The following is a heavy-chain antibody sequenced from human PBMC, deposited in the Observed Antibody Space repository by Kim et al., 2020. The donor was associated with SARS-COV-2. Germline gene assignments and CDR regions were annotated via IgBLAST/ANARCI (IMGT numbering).Heavy chain of an antibody. CDR2: ISSSSSYI. V-gene: IGHV3-21*01. D-gene: IGHD3-10*01. Sequence: GASLRLSCAASGFTFSSYSMNWVRQAPGKGLEWVSSISSSSSYIYYADSVKGRFTISRDNAKNSLYLQMNSLRAEDTAVYYCARGGGSRLLNSDGSGGNNLTPWYYYYYGKDIWGPRTTVTVSS. CDR1: GFTFSSYS. CDR3: ARGGGSRLLNSDGSGGNNLTPWYYYYYGKDI. J-gene: IGHJ6*02.